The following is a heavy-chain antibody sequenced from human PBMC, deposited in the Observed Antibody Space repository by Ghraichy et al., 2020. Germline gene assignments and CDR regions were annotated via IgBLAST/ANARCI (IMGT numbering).Heavy chain of an antibody. CDR3: ARGTYGGLEDF. J-gene: IGHJ4*02. Sequence: SETLSLTCGVFGGSISTYYWSWIRQPPGKGLEWIGYIYYIGTTNYNPSLESRVTISVDTSKNQFSLKLTSVTAADTAVYYCARGTYGGLEDFWGEGTLVTVSS. V-gene: IGHV4-59*01. CDR1: GGSISTYY. D-gene: IGHD1-1*01. CDR2: IYYIGTT.